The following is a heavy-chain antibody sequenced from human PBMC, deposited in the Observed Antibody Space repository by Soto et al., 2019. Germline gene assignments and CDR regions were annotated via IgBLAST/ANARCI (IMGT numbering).Heavy chain of an antibody. CDR2: ISGTAESI. D-gene: IGHD3-10*01. J-gene: IGHJ3*01. CDR3: AKLPMIRGNVFDL. V-gene: IGHV3-23*01. CDR1: GFSLRSYA. Sequence: GGSLRLSCAASGFSLRSYAVTWVRQVPGKGLEWVAVISGTAESIYYADSVKGRFTISRDNSRSTVYLKMNFLRAEDTALYYCAKLPMIRGNVFDLWGQGTMVT.